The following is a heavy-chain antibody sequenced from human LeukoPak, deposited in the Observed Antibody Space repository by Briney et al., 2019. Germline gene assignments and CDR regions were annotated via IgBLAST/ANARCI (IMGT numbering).Heavy chain of an antibody. Sequence: GASLQISCKGSGYIFTSYWIGWVRQLPGKGLEWMGIIYPGDSDTRYSPSFQGQVTISADKSISTAYLQWSSLKASDTAMYYCARDGNYYDSSGYYLHYWGQGTLVTVSS. CDR2: IYPGDSDT. CDR3: ARDGNYYDSSGYYLHY. J-gene: IGHJ4*02. V-gene: IGHV5-51*01. D-gene: IGHD3-22*01. CDR1: GYIFTSYW.